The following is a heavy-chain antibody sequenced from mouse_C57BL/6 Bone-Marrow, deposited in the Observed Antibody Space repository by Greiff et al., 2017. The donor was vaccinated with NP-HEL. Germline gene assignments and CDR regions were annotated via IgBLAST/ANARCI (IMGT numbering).Heavy chain of an antibody. V-gene: IGHV5-4*01. J-gene: IGHJ2*01. Sequence: EVHLVESGGGLVKPGGSLKLSCAASGFTFSSYAMSWVRQTPEKRLEWVATISDGGSYTYYPDNVKGRFTISRDNAKNNLYLQMSHLKSEDTAMYYCAREASITTVPFDYWGQGTTLTVSS. CDR3: AREASITTVPFDY. CDR1: GFTFSSYA. D-gene: IGHD1-1*01. CDR2: ISDGGSYT.